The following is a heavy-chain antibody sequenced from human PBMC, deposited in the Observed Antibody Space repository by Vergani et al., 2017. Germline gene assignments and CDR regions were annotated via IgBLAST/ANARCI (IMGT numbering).Heavy chain of an antibody. J-gene: IGHJ3*02. D-gene: IGHD2-2*01. CDR3: ARGRYCSSTSCPDAFDI. V-gene: IGHV3-30-3*01. Sequence: QVQLVESVGGVVQPGRSLRLSCAASGFTFSSYAMHWVRQAPGKGLEWVAVISYDGSNKYYADSVKGRFTISRDNSKNTLYLQMNSLRAEDTAVYYCARGRYCSSTSCPDAFDIWGQGTMVTVSS. CDR1: GFTFSSYA. CDR2: ISYDGSNK.